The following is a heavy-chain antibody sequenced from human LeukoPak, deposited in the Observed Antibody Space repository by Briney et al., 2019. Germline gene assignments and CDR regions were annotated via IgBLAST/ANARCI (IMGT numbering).Heavy chain of an antibody. J-gene: IGHJ6*02. CDR1: AFSFQSFP. CDR3: ANYQQRPPAMDF. CDR2: IGTDGRNI. D-gene: IGHD3-16*02. V-gene: IGHV3-23*01. Sequence: PGGSLRLSCAASAFSFQSFPMIWVRQAPGKGLEWVSVIGTDGRNIHYADSVKGRFTISRDNPKKTLYLQMTSLRAEDTALYFCANYQQRPPAMDFWGQGTTVTVSS.